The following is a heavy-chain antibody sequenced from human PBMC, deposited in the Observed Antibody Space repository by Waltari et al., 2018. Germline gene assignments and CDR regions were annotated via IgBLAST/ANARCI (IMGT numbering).Heavy chain of an antibody. CDR2: IYYSGST. Sequence: QLQLQESGPGLVKPSETLSLTCTVSGGSISSSSYYWGWIRQPPGKGLEWIGSIYYSGSTYYNPSLHSRVTISVDPSQYQFSLKLSSVPAAAPAVYYLAGRAYQLPPRWFDPCGQGTLVTVSS. CDR1: GGSISSSSYY. CDR3: AGRAYQLPPRWFDP. D-gene: IGHD2-2*01. J-gene: IGHJ5*02. V-gene: IGHV4-39*01.